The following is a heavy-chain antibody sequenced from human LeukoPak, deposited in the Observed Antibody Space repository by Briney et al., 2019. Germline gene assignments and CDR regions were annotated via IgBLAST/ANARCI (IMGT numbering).Heavy chain of an antibody. J-gene: IGHJ4*02. D-gene: IGHD4-17*01. CDR1: GFTFSGYW. V-gene: IGHV3-7*04. CDR3: ARDHGDYRFFDS. CDR2: IKEDGSQK. Sequence: GGSLRLSCAASGFTFSGYWMSWGRQAPGKGLEWVANIKEDGSQKYYVDSVKGRFTISRDNAKNSLYLQMNSLRAEDTAVYYCARDHGDYRFFDSWGQGTLVTVSS.